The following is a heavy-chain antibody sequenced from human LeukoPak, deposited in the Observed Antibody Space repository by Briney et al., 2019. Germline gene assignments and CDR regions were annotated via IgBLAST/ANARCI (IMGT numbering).Heavy chain of an antibody. CDR2: IYYSGST. CDR1: GGSISSYY. CDR3: ARAPRHSSSWHDY. J-gene: IGHJ4*02. D-gene: IGHD6-13*01. Sequence: SETLSLTCTVSGGSISSYYWSWLRQPPGEGLEWIGYIYYSGSTNYNPSLRSRVTISVDTTKNQFSLKLSPVPPADTDAYYCARAPRHSSSWHDYWGQGPLVTVSS. V-gene: IGHV4-59*01.